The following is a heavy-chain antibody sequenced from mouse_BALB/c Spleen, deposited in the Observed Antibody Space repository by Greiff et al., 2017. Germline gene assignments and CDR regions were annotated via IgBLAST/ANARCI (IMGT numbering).Heavy chain of an antibody. V-gene: IGHV8-12*01. CDR1: GFSLSTSGMG. CDR2: IYWDDDK. J-gene: IGHJ2*01. CDR3: ARRAYGSSYDY. Sequence: VKLQESGPGILQPSQTLSLTCSFSGFSLSTSGMGVSWIRQPSGKGLEWLAHIYWDDDKRYNPSLKSRLTISKDTSRNQVFLKITSVDTADNATDYCARRAYGSSYDYWGQGTTLTVSS. D-gene: IGHD1-1*01.